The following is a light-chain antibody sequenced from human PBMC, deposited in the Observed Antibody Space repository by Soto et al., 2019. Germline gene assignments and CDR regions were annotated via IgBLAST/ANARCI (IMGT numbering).Light chain of an antibody. CDR1: QIISSW. J-gene: IGKJ1*01. V-gene: IGKV1-5*01. CDR2: DAS. Sequence: DIQMTQSPSTLSASVGDRVTVTCRASQIISSWLAWYQQKPGKAPKILIYDASNLESGVPSRFSGSGSGTEFTLTISSLQPDDFATYYCQQYQADPWTFGQGTKVDIK. CDR3: QQYQADPWT.